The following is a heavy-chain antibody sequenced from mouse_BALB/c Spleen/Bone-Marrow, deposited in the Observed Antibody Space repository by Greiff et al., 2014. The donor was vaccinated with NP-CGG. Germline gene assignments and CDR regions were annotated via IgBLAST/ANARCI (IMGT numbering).Heavy chain of an antibody. CDR1: GYTFTTYW. Sequence: QVQLQQSGAELVWPGASVKLSCKASGYTFTTYWMHWVKQRPGQGLEWIGEINPSDGRSNYREKFKSKATLTVDKSSNTAYMQLSSQTSEDSAVYYCARRDSSGYHFDYWGQGTTLAVSS. CDR3: ARRDSSGYHFDY. D-gene: IGHD3-2*01. CDR2: INPSDGRS. J-gene: IGHJ2*01. V-gene: IGHV1S81*02.